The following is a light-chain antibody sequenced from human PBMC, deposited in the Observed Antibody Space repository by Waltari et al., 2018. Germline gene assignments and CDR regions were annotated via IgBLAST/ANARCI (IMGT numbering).Light chain of an antibody. J-gene: IGLJ1*01. Sequence: QSALTQPASVSGTPGQSITISCPGTTRDVGNYALGSWYQQHPGKAPNLLICEVIKRPSGVSSRFSGSKSGNTASLTISGLQAEDEADYYCCSYAGLGTYVFGSGTKVTVL. CDR2: EVI. CDR1: TRDVGNYAL. V-gene: IGLV2-23*02. CDR3: CSYAGLGTYV.